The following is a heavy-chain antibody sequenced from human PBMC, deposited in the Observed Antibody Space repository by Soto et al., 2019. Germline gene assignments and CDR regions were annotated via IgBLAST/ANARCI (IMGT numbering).Heavy chain of an antibody. CDR2: ISYDGGNK. V-gene: IGHV3-30-3*01. J-gene: IGHJ4*02. CDR1: GFTFSSYA. CDR3: ARDGFSGSYYGY. Sequence: QVQLVESGGGVVQPGRSLRLSCAASGFTFSSYAMHWVRQAPGKGLEWVAVISYDGGNKYYADSVKGRFTISRDNSKNTLYLQMNSLRAEDTAVYYCARDGFSGSYYGYWGQGTLVTVSS. D-gene: IGHD1-26*01.